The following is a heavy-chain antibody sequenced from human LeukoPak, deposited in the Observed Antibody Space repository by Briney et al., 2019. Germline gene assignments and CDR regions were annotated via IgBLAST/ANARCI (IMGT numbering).Heavy chain of an antibody. CDR3: ARDRIAAAGSQGY. Sequence: KFQGRVTITRDTSASTAYMELSSLRSEDTAVYYCARDRIAAAGSQGYWGQGTLVTVSS. J-gene: IGHJ4*02. D-gene: IGHD6-13*01. V-gene: IGHV1-3*01.